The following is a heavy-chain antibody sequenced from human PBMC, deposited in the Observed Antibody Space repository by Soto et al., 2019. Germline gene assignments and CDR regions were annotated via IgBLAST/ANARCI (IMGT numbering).Heavy chain of an antibody. J-gene: IGHJ4*02. D-gene: IGHD5-12*01. V-gene: IGHV4-39*01. CDR1: GGSISSNSYN. CDR3: ARRGYSGYDWPFDY. CDR2: IYYSGST. Sequence: QLQLQESGPGLVKPSETLSLTCTVSGGSISSNSYNWGWIRQPPGKGLEWIGSIYYSGSTYYNPSRKGGVTISVDTSKNQFSLKLSSVPAADTAVYYCARRGYSGYDWPFDYWGQGTLATVSS.